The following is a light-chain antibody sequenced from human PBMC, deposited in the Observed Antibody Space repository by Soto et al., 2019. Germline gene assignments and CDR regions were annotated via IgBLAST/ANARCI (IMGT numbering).Light chain of an antibody. CDR2: DAS. Sequence: DLQMTQSPSSLSASVGDTVTITSRASQSVDNYLKWYQQKPGKAPQILIYDASTLKNGVPSRFSASGSGTEFTLIISSLQPDDFATYYCQQYTSYSWTFGQGTKVDI. J-gene: IGKJ1*01. CDR1: QSVDNY. V-gene: IGKV1-5*01. CDR3: QQYTSYSWT.